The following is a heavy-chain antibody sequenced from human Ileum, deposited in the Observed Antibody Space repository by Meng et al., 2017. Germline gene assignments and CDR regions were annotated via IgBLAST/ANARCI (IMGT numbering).Heavy chain of an antibody. CDR1: GFTFSDYY. V-gene: IGHV3-11*04. CDR3: ARDSSSYHGPSRY. CDR2: ISSSGSTI. Sequence: GESLKISCAASGFTFSDYYMSWIRQAPGKGLEWVSYISSSGSTIYYADSVKGRFTISRDNAKKSLYLQMNSLRAEDTAVYYCARDSSSYHGPSRYWGQGTRVTVSS. J-gene: IGHJ4*02. D-gene: IGHD6-13*01.